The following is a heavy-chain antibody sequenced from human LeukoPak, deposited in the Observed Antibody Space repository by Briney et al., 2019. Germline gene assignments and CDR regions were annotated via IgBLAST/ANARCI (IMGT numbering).Heavy chain of an antibody. CDR1: GFTFDNYA. V-gene: IGHV3-9*03. J-gene: IGHJ3*02. Sequence: GRSLRLSCAASGFTFDNYAMHWVRQAPGKGLEWVSGISWNTGGIGYADSVKGRFTISRDNAKNSLYLQMNSLRAEDMALYYCAKDEFVASAFTGAFDIWGQGTMVTVSS. CDR2: ISWNTGGI. CDR3: AKDEFVASAFTGAFDI. D-gene: IGHD2-8*02.